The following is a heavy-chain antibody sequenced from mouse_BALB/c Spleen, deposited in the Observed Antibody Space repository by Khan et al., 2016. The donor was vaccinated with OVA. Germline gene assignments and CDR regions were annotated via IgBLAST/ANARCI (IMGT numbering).Heavy chain of an antibody. CDR3: ARGYEFFPY. J-gene: IGHJ3*01. V-gene: IGHV1-26*01. Sequence: VQLKQSGPDLVKPGASVKISCKASGYSFSLYYMTWVKQSPGKSPEWLGRVNPNNGDATYNQKFKGKAILTVDKSSSTAYMELRSLTSEDSAVFYCARGYEFFPYWGQGTLVTVSA. CDR1: GYSFSLYY. CDR2: VNPNNGDA. D-gene: IGHD2-12*01.